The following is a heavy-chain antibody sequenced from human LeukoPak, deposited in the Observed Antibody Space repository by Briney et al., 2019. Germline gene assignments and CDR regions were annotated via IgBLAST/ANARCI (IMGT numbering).Heavy chain of an antibody. V-gene: IGHV3-48*03. CDR1: GFTFSSYE. Sequence: GGSLRISCAASGFTFSSYEMNWVRQAPGKGLEWVSYISSSGSTIYYADSVKGRFIISRDNAKNSLYLQMNSLRAEDTAVYYCASSMIVVVIYAFDIWGQGTMVTVSS. CDR3: ASSMIVVVIYAFDI. J-gene: IGHJ3*02. D-gene: IGHD3-22*01. CDR2: ISSSGSTI.